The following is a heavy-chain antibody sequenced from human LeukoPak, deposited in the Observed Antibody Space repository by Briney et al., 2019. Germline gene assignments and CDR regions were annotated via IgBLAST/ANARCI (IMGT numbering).Heavy chain of an antibody. D-gene: IGHD5-24*01. CDR2: INPNSGGT. V-gene: IGHV1-2*02. CDR3: ARASDEGYTDY. CDR1: GYTFTGYY. Sequence: ASVKVSCKASGYTFTGYYMHWVRQAPGQGLEWMGWINPNSGGTNNAQKFQGRVTMTRDTSISTAYMELRSLRSDDTAVYYCARASDEGYTDYWGQGTLVTVSS. J-gene: IGHJ4*02.